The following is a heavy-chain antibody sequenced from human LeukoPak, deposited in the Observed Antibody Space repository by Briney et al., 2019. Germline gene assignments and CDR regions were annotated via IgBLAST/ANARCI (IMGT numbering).Heavy chain of an antibody. CDR1: GGSFSGYY. Sequence: SETLSLTCAVYGGSFSGYYWSWIRQAPRKGLEWIGEINQSGVANYNPPLKSRITISADTSKNQFSLSLNFVTAADTAIYYCARGGTFGEPFSRTWGQGTLVAVSS. J-gene: IGHJ4*02. CDR3: ARGGTFGEPFSRT. D-gene: IGHD3-10*01. CDR2: INQSGVA. V-gene: IGHV4-34*10.